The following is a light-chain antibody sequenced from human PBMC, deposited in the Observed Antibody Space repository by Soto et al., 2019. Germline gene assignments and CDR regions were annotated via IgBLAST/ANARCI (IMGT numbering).Light chain of an antibody. V-gene: IGKV3-15*01. CDR1: QSISSN. Sequence: EIVMTQSPATLSVSPGERATLSCRASQSISSNLAWYQQKPGQAPRLLIYGASTRATGIPARFSGSGSGTEFTLTISSLQSEDFALYYCQHYNNWPPITFGQGTRLEIK. J-gene: IGKJ5*01. CDR2: GAS. CDR3: QHYNNWPPIT.